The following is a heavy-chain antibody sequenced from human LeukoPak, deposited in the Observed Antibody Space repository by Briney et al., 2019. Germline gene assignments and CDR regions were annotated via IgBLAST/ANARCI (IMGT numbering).Heavy chain of an antibody. CDR3: ARDPYNGYYGDDYYYYMDV. CDR1: GFTFSSYW. V-gene: IGHV3-7*01. J-gene: IGHJ6*03. CDR2: IKQDGSEK. D-gene: IGHD4-17*01. Sequence: GGSLRLSCAASGFTFSSYWMSWVRQAPGKGLEWVANIKQDGSEKYYVDSVKGRFTISRDNAKNSLSLQMNSLRAEDTAVYYCARDPYNGYYGDDYYYYMDVWGKGTTVTVSS.